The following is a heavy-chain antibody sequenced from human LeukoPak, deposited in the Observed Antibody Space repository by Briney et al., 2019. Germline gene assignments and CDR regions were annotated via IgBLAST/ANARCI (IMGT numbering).Heavy chain of an antibody. D-gene: IGHD3-22*01. J-gene: IGHJ4*02. Sequence: PGGSLRLSCAASGFTFSDYYMSWIRQAPGKRLEWVTYISSSSSYTNYADSVKGRFTISRDNAKNSLYLQMNSLRAEDTAVYYCARGGYDSSGYYVPVYPYWGQGTLVTVSS. CDR3: ARGGYDSSGYYVPVYPY. V-gene: IGHV3-11*05. CDR1: GFTFSDYY. CDR2: ISSSSSYT.